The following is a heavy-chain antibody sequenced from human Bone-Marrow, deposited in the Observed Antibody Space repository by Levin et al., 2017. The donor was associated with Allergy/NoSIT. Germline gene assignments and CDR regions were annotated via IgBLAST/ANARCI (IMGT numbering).Heavy chain of an antibody. D-gene: IGHD5-12*01. Sequence: GGSLRLSCAASGFTFSSYAMHWVRQAPGKGLEWVAVISYDGSNKYYADSVKGRFTISRDNSKNTLYLQMNSLRAEDTAVYYCARGGVDIVVLDGLFDPWGQGTLVTVSS. J-gene: IGHJ5*02. CDR3: ARGGVDIVVLDGLFDP. V-gene: IGHV3-30*04. CDR2: ISYDGSNK. CDR1: GFTFSSYA.